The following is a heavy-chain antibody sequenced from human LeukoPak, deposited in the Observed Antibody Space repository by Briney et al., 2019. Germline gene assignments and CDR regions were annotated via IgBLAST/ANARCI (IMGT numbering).Heavy chain of an antibody. Sequence: SVKVSCTASGGTFSSYAISWVRQAPGQGLEWMGGIIPIFGTANYAQKFQGRVTITADESTSTAYMELSSLRSEDTAVYYCARESAAAGTGDDYWGQGTLVTVSS. CDR2: IIPIFGTA. CDR1: GGTFSSYA. J-gene: IGHJ4*02. D-gene: IGHD6-13*01. V-gene: IGHV1-69*13. CDR3: ARESAAAGTGDDY.